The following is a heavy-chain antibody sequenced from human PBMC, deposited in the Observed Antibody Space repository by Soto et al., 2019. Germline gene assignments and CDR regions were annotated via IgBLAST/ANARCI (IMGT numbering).Heavy chain of an antibody. CDR1: GYTPTGLS. CDR3: ATSRITIFGVVIPGVY. CDR2: FDPEDGET. D-gene: IGHD3-3*01. J-gene: IGHJ4*02. Sequence: GASVKVSCKVSGYTPTGLSMHWVRQAPGKGLEWMGGFDPEDGETIYAQKFQGRVTMTEDTSTDTAYMELSSLRSEDTAVYYCATSRITIFGVVIPGVYWGQGTLVTVSS. V-gene: IGHV1-24*01.